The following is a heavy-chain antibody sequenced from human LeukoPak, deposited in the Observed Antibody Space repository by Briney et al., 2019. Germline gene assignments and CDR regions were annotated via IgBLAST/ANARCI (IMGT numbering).Heavy chain of an antibody. CDR3: AVGADPGSYHFDY. CDR1: GGSISSSPYY. CDR2: LYYSGST. V-gene: IGHV4-61*01. D-gene: IGHD3-10*01. J-gene: IGHJ4*02. Sequence: KASETMSLTCTVSGGSISSSPYYWSWIRQPPGKGLEWIGYLYYSGSTNYNPSLKSRVTISVDTSKNQFSLKLSSVTAADTAVYYCAVGADPGSYHFDYWGQGPLVSVSS.